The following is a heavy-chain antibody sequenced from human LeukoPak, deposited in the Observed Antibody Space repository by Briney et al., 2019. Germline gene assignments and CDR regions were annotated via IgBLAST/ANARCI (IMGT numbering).Heavy chain of an antibody. V-gene: IGHV3-21*01. Sequence: PGGSLRLSCAASGFTFSSYSMNWVRQAPGKGLEWVSSISSSSSYIYYADSVKGRFTISRDNAKNSVYLQMNSLRAEDTAVYYCARGGIAAAGTFDYWGQGTLVTVSS. CDR1: GFTFSSYS. D-gene: IGHD6-13*01. J-gene: IGHJ4*02. CDR3: ARGGIAAAGTFDY. CDR2: ISSSSSYI.